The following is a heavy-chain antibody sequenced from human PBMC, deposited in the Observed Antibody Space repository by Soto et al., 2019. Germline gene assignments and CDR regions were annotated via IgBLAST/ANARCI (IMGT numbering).Heavy chain of an antibody. D-gene: IGHD6-6*01. CDR3: ARAMYSSSSKYYYYGMDV. CDR1: GYSFTSYW. J-gene: IGHJ6*02. V-gene: IGHV5-51*01. CDR2: IYPGDSDT. Sequence: GESLKISCKGSGYSFTSYWIGWVRQMPGKGLEWMGIIYPGDSDTRYSPSFQGQVTISADKSISTAYLQWSSLKASDTAMYYCARAMYSSSSKYYYYGMDVWGQGTTVTVSS.